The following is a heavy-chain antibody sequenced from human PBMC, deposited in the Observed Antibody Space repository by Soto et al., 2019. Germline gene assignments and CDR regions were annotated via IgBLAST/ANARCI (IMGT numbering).Heavy chain of an antibody. CDR1: GGSISSYY. J-gene: IGHJ4*02. CDR3: GRDGNYYDSSGPCFDY. D-gene: IGHD3-22*01. Sequence: PSETLSLTCTVSGGSISSYYWSWIRQPPGKGLEWIGYIYYSGSTNYNPSLKSRVTISVDTAKNQFPLKLSSVTAEDTAVYYCGRDGNYYDSSGPCFDYWGQGTLVTVSS. V-gene: IGHV4-59*01. CDR2: IYYSGST.